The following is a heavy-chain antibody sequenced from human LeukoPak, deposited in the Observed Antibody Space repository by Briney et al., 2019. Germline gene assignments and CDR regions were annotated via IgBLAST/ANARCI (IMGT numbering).Heavy chain of an antibody. J-gene: IGHJ4*02. V-gene: IGHV3-9*01. CDR3: AKDRYCSSTSCYLDY. CDR1: GFTFDDYA. Sequence: GRSLRLSCAASGFTFDDYAMHWVRQAPGKGLEWVSGISWNSGSIGYADSVKGRFTISRDNAKNSLYLQMNSLRAEDTALYYCAKDRYCSSTSCYLDYWGQGTLVTVSS. CDR2: ISWNSGSI. D-gene: IGHD2-2*01.